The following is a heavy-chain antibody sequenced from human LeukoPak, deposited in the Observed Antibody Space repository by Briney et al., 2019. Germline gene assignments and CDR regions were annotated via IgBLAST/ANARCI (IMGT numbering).Heavy chain of an antibody. D-gene: IGHD2-2*01. CDR2: INHSGST. J-gene: IGHJ4*02. Sequence: SLETLSLTCAVYGGSFSGYYWSWIRQPPGKGLEWIGEINHSGSTNYNPSLKSRVTISVDTSKNQFSLKLSSVTAADTAVYYCARNYCSSTSCHYDYWGQGTLVTVSS. CDR3: ARNYCSSTSCHYDY. V-gene: IGHV4-34*01. CDR1: GGSFSGYY.